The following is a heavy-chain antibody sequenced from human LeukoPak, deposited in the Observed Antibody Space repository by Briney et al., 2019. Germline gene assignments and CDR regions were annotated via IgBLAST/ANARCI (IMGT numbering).Heavy chain of an antibody. CDR1: GFTFSSYG. J-gene: IGHJ4*02. Sequence: GGSLRLSCAASGFTFSSYGMHWVRQAPGKGLEWVAVISYDGSNKYYADSVKGRFTISRDNSKNTLYLQMNSLRAEDTAVYYCAKLLWDGSQDYWGQGTLVTVSS. CDR2: ISYDGSNK. CDR3: AKLLWDGSQDY. V-gene: IGHV3-30*18. D-gene: IGHD2-21*01.